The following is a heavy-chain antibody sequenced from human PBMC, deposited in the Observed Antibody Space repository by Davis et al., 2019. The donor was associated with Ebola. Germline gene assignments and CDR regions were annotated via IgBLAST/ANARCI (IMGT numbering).Heavy chain of an antibody. CDR2: INHSGST. Sequence: MPSETLSLTCTVSGGSVSSGSYYWSWIRQPPGKGLEWIGEINHSGSTNYNPSLKSRVTISVDTSKNQFSLKLSSVTAADTAVYYCARPVAQYSSSWYWFDPWGQGTLVTVSS. CDR1: GGSVSSGSYY. D-gene: IGHD6-13*01. CDR3: ARPVAQYSSSWYWFDP. J-gene: IGHJ5*02. V-gene: IGHV4-61*01.